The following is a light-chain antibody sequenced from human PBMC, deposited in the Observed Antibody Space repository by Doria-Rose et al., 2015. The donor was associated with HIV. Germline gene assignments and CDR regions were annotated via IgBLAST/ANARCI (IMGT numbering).Light chain of an antibody. J-gene: IGKJ1*01. CDR1: QSVSANY. CDR3: HQYGTSWT. V-gene: IGKV3-20*01. Sequence: EIVLTQSPGTLSLSPGERATLSCRASQSVSANYLAWYQQRPGQSPRLLIYGASSTATDIPDRFSGSGSGTDFTLTISRLEPEDFAVYYCHQYGTSWTFGQGTKVEI. CDR2: GAS.